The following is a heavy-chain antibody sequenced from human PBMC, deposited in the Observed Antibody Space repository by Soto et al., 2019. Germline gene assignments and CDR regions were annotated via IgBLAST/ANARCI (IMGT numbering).Heavy chain of an antibody. D-gene: IGHD1-26*01. CDR1: GFTFSSYG. V-gene: IGHV3-33*01. CDR3: ARDHGGSYYSLGWSSDY. Sequence: QVQLVESGGGVVQPGRSLRLSCAASGFTFSSYGMHWVRQAPGKGLEWVAVIWYDGSNKYYADSVKGRFTISRDNSKNTLYLQMNSLRAEDTAVYYCARDHGGSYYSLGWSSDYWGQGTLVTVSS. CDR2: IWYDGSNK. J-gene: IGHJ4*02.